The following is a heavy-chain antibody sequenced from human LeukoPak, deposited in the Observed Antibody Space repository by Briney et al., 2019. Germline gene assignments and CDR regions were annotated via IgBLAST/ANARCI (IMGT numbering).Heavy chain of an antibody. CDR2: FGGGGGPT. D-gene: IGHD6-13*01. CDR1: RFTFSSYG. CDR3: AKDRRQLANFDY. J-gene: IGHJ4*02. V-gene: IGHV3-23*01. Sequence: GGSLRLSCVASRFTFSSYGMSWVRQAPGKGLEWVSGFGGGGGPTYYADSVKGRFTISRDNSKNTLYLQMNSLRADDTAVYYCAKDRRQLANFDYWGQGTLVTVSS.